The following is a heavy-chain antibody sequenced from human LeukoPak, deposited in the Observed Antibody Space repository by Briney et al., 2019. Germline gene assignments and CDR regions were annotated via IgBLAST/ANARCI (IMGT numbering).Heavy chain of an antibody. J-gene: IGHJ4*02. D-gene: IGHD3-22*01. CDR1: GGSVSSGSYY. CDR3: ARVVYDSSGYYSFDY. Sequence: SETLSLTCTVSGGSVSSGSYYWSWIRQPPGKGLEWIGYIYYSGSTNYNPSLKSRVTISVDTSKNQFSLKLSSVTAADTAVYYCARVVYDSSGYYSFDYWGQGTLVTVPS. V-gene: IGHV4-61*01. CDR2: IYYSGST.